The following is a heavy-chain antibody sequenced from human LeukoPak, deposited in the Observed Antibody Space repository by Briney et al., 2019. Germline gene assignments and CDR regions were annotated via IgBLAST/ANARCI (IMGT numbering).Heavy chain of an antibody. J-gene: IGHJ4*02. Sequence: GGSLRLSCAASGFTFSSYAMSWVRQAPGKGLEWVSAISGSGGSTYYADSVKGRFIISRDNSKNTLYLQMNSLRAEDTAVYYCASPIGADCSSTSCSSGYWGQGTLVTVSS. CDR3: ASPIGADCSSTSCSSGY. CDR2: ISGSGGST. CDR1: GFTFSSYA. V-gene: IGHV3-23*01. D-gene: IGHD2-2*01.